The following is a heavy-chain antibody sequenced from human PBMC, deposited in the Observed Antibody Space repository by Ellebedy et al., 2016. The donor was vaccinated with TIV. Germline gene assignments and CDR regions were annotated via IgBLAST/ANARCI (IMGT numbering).Heavy chain of an antibody. V-gene: IGHV6-1*01. D-gene: IGHD3-22*01. CDR3: ARERYDSSGYYWGYGMDV. CDR1: GDSVSSNSAA. J-gene: IGHJ6*02. Sequence: SQTLSLTCAISGDSVSSNSAAWNWIRQSPSRGLEWLGRTYYRSKWYNDYALSVKSRITINPDTSQNQFSLQLNSVTPEDTALYFCARERYDSSGYYWGYGMDVWGQGTTVTVSS. CDR2: TYYRSKWYN.